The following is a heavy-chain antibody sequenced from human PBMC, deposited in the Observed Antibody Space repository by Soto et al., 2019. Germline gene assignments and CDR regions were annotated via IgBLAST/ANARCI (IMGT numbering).Heavy chain of an antibody. CDR1: GGTFSSYA. CDR2: INPSGGST. D-gene: IGHD6-19*01. J-gene: IGHJ4*02. V-gene: IGHV1-46*01. CDR3: ASVPAVAGAAHFDY. Sequence: ASVQVSCKASGGTFSSYAISWVRQAPGQGLEWMGIINPSGGSTSYAQKFQGRVTMTRDTSTSTVYMELSSLRSEDTAVYYCASVPAVAGAAHFDYWGQGTLVTVSS.